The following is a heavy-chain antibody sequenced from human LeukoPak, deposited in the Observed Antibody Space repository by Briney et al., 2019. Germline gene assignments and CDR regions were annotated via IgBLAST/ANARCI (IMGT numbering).Heavy chain of an antibody. Sequence: PSQTLSLTCTVSGGSVSSGGYFWNWIRQHPGKGLEWIAYIYYSGSTYYNPSLKSRVTISGDTSKNQFSLKLSSVTAADTAVYYCASSTIQGWFDPWGQGTLVTVSS. CDR1: GGSVSSGGYF. CDR3: ASSTIQGWFDP. J-gene: IGHJ5*02. CDR2: IYYSGST. V-gene: IGHV4-31*03. D-gene: IGHD2-21*01.